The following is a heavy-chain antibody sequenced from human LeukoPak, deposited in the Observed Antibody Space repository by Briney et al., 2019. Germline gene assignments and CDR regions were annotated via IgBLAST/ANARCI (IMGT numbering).Heavy chain of an antibody. D-gene: IGHD3-10*01. CDR3: ARGGSGSYFSWLDP. CDR2: INPNGGGT. J-gene: IGHJ5*02. V-gene: IGHV1-2*02. CDR1: GYTFTGYY. Sequence: ASVKVSCKASGYTFTGYYIHWVRQAPGQGLECVGWINPNGGGTNYAQKFQGRVTMTRDTSISTAYMELSRLRSDDTAVYYCARGGSGSYFSWLDPWGQGTLVTVSS.